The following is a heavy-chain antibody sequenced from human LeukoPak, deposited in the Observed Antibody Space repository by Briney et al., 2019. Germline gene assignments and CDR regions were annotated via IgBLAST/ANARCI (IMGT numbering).Heavy chain of an antibody. J-gene: IGHJ6*03. CDR3: ARGDVPAATSYYYYYYMDV. CDR2: IYTSGST. Sequence: PSETLSLTCTVSGGSISSYYWSWIRQPAGKGLEWIGRIYTSGSTNYNPSLKSRVIMSVDTSKNQFSLKLSSVTAADTAVYYCARGDVPAATSYYYYYYMDVWGKGTTVTVSS. CDR1: GGSISSYY. D-gene: IGHD2-2*01. V-gene: IGHV4-4*07.